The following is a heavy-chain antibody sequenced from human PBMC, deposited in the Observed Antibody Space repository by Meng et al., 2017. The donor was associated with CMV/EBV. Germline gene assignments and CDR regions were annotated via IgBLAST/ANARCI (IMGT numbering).Heavy chain of an antibody. Sequence: SCAASGFTFSKAWMSWVRQAPGKGLEWVGRIKSKTDGGTTDYASPVKGRFTISRDDPKNTLYLRMNSLKTEDTAVYYCTTYFSYYFDYWGQGTLVTVSS. CDR1: GFTFSKAW. J-gene: IGHJ4*02. CDR3: TTYFSYYFDY. CDR2: IKSKTDGGTT. D-gene: IGHD2/OR15-2a*01. V-gene: IGHV3-15*01.